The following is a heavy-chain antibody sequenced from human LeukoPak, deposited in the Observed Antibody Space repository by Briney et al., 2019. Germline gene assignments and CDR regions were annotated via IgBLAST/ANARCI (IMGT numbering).Heavy chain of an antibody. CDR1: GFTFSSYG. CDR3: AKDLGAAAADY. Sequence: AGGSLRLSCAASGFTFSSYGMTWVRQAPGKGLEWVSAISGSGGNTYYADSVKGRFTISRDNSKNTVYLQMKSLRAEDTAVYYCAKDLGAAAADYWGQGTLVTVSS. D-gene: IGHD6-13*01. J-gene: IGHJ4*02. V-gene: IGHV3-23*01. CDR2: ISGSGGNT.